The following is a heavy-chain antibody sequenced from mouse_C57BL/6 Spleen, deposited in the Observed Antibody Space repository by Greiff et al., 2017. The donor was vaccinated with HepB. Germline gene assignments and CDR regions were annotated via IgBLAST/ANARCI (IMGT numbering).Heavy chain of an antibody. Sequence: EVQLQQSGAELVRPGASVKLSCTASGFNIKDDYMHWVKQRPEQGLEWIGWIDPENGDTEYASKIQGKATITADKSSNKAYLQHSSRTSEDTAVFYCTTRAMVTPAWFAYWGQGTLVTVSA. J-gene: IGHJ3*01. CDR1: GFNIKDDY. CDR3: TTRAMVTPAWFAY. D-gene: IGHD2-2*01. CDR2: IDPENGDT. V-gene: IGHV14-4*01.